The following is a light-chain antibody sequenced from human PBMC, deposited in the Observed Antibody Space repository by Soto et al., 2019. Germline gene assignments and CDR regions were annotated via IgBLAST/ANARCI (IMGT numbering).Light chain of an antibody. CDR1: QSISNR. CDR3: QQYYNWPKT. V-gene: IGKV3-15*01. Sequence: EIVMTQSPVTLSVSPGERATLSCRASQSISNRLVWYQQKPGQAPRLLIYGASSRPTGIPGRFSGSGSGTEFTLTISSLQSEDLAVYYCQQYYNWPKTFGQGTKVEIK. J-gene: IGKJ1*01. CDR2: GAS.